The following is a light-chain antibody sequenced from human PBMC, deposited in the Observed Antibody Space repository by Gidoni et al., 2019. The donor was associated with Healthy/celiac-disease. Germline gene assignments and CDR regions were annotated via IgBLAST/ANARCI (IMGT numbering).Light chain of an antibody. CDR3: QSAASSATLVV. V-gene: IGLV3-25*03. CDR1: ALPKQY. CDR2: KDS. J-gene: IGLJ2*01. Sequence: SYELTQPPSVSVSPGQTARITCSGDALPKQYAYWYQQKPGQAPVLVIYKDSERPSGIPARFSGSSSGTTVTFTISGVQAEDEVYYYCQSAASSATLVVFGGGTKLSV.